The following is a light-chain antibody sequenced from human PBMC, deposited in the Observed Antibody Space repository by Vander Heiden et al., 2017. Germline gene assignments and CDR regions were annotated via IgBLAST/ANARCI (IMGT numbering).Light chain of an antibody. J-gene: IGLJ2*01. CDR2: GNN. V-gene: IGLV3-19*01. CDR3: NSRDTSGDHVV. CDR1: SLRNYY. Sequence: SSELTQEPAVSVALGQTVRITCQGDSLRNYYASWYQQKPGQAPLLVIYGNNNRPSGIPDRISGSSSGDTTSLTITGAQARDEADYYCNSRDTSGDHVVFGGGTKLTVL.